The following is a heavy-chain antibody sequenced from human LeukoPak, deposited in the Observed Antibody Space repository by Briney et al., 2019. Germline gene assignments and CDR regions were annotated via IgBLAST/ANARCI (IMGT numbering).Heavy chain of an antibody. CDR2: IIDGANGM. J-gene: IGHJ6*04. CDR3: AKWGTGSWSYFYYGMDV. V-gene: IGHV3-23*01. CDR1: GFSFSIYE. Sequence: GGSLRLSCAASGFSFSIYEMSWVRQAPGKGLEWVSTIIDGANGMYYADSVKGRFTISRDNSKNTLYLQMNSQRADDTAVYYCAKWGTGSWSYFYYGMDVWGKGTTVTVSS. D-gene: IGHD6-13*01.